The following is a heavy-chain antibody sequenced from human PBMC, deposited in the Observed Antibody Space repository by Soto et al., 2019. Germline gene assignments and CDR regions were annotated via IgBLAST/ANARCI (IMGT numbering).Heavy chain of an antibody. CDR2: INPSTGTT. D-gene: IGHD3-10*01. CDR1: GYTFTNDY. Sequence: QVQLVQSGAEVKKPGASVKVSCKASGYTFTNDYMHWVRQAPGQGLEWMGIINPSTGTTSYAQKFQGRVTMTRDTSTSTVHLEMSSLRSDDTAVYSCARASWDRVRGVNKFDYWGQGTLVTASS. CDR3: ARASWDRVRGVNKFDY. J-gene: IGHJ4*02. V-gene: IGHV1-46*01.